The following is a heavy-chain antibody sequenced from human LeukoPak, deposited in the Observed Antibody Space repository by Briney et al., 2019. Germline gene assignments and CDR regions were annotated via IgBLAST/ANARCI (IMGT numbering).Heavy chain of an antibody. CDR1: EFDFSSHA. D-gene: IGHD3-16*01. V-gene: IGHV3-21*01. Sequence: PGGSLRLSCAASEFDFSSHAMTWVRQAPGKGLEWVSAISISGSKTYYADSVTGRFIISRDNAKNSLYLQMNSLRAEDTAVYYCARENDQGFDYWGQGTLVTVSS. CDR2: ISISGSKT. CDR3: ARENDQGFDY. J-gene: IGHJ4*02.